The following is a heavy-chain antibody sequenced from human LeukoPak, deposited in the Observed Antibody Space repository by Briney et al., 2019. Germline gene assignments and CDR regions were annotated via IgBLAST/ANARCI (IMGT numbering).Heavy chain of an antibody. CDR2: ISGSGGST. J-gene: IGHJ4*02. CDR3: AKTYDFWSGYYVGLVDY. Sequence: GGSLRLSCEASGFIVSSNYMSWVRQAPGKGLEWVSAISGSGGSTYYTDSVKGRFTISRDNSKNTLYLQMNSLRAEDTAVYYCAKTYDFWSGYYVGLVDYWGQGTLVTVSS. V-gene: IGHV3-23*01. D-gene: IGHD3-3*01. CDR1: GFIVSSNY.